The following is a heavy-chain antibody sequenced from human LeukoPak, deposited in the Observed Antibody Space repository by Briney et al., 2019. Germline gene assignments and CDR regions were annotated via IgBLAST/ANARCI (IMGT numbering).Heavy chain of an antibody. D-gene: IGHD6-19*01. Sequence: PGASVKVSCKTSGYTFTDYYMHWVRQAPGQGLEWMGWINPNSGGTNYAQKFQGRVTMTRDTSISTAYMELSRLRSDDTAVYYCARERYSRAVAGPDYWGQGTLVTVSS. J-gene: IGHJ4*02. CDR2: INPNSGGT. V-gene: IGHV1-2*02. CDR1: GYTFTDYY. CDR3: ARERYSRAVAGPDY.